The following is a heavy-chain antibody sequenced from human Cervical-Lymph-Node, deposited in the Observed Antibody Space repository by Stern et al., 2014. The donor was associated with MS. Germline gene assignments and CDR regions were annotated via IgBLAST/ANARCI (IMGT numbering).Heavy chain of an antibody. CDR2: IIPIFGTA. D-gene: IGHD2-2*01. V-gene: IGHV1-69*01. CDR1: GGTFSSYG. J-gene: IGHJ5*02. CDR3: ARTDKYCSSASCSGNWFDP. Sequence: QMQLVQSGAEVKKPGYSVKVSCKASGGTFSSYGISWVRQAPGQGLEWMGGIIPIFGTANYAQKYQGRVTITADESTSTAYMELSSLRSEDTAVYYCARTDKYCSSASCSGNWFDPWGQGTLVTVSS.